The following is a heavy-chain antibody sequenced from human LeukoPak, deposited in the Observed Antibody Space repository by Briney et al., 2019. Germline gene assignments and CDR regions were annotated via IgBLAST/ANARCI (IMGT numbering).Heavy chain of an antibody. J-gene: IGHJ4*02. V-gene: IGHV3-11*06. CDR1: GFTLRDYY. D-gene: IGHD5-24*01. Sequence: GSLRLSCAASGFTLRDYYMTWIRQAPGKGLEWVSCISSSGTYTNYADSVKGRFTISRDNAKNSLYLQMNSLRAEDTAVYYCASGIRDGYSIFDYWGQGTLVTVSS. CDR2: ISSSGTYT. CDR3: ASGIRDGYSIFDY.